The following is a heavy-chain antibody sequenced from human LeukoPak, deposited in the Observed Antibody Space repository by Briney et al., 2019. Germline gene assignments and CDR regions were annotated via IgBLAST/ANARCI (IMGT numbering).Heavy chain of an antibody. V-gene: IGHV3-21*01. CDR3: ARRSLGDYPSFDY. CDR2: ISSSSSSI. CDR1: GFTFKYHA. D-gene: IGHD4-17*01. Sequence: GGSLRLSCVASGFTFKYHAINWVRQAPGKGLEWVSSISSSSSSIYYVDSVKGRFTISRDNAKNSLYLQMNSLRAEDTAVYYCARRSLGDYPSFDYWGQGTLVTVSS. J-gene: IGHJ4*02.